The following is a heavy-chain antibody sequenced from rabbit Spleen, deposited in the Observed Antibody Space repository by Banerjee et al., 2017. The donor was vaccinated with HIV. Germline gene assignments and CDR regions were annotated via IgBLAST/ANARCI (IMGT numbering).Heavy chain of an antibody. D-gene: IGHD5-1*01. CDR2: IYAGSSGAT. CDR3: ARDWVGDGSAWL. V-gene: IGHV1S40*01. J-gene: IGHJ6*01. Sequence: QSLEESGGDLVKPGASLTLTCTASGFSFSGSHYMCWVRQAPGKGLEWIACIYAGSSGATYYANWAKGRFTITKTSSTTVTLQMTSLTAADTATYFCARDWVGDGSAWLWGQGTLVTVS. CDR1: GFSFSGSHY.